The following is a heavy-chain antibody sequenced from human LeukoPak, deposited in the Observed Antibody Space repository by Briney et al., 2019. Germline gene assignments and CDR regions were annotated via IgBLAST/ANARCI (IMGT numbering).Heavy chain of an antibody. J-gene: IGHJ4*02. Sequence: SVKVSCKASGGTFSTYAVNWVRQAPGQGLEWMGGIIPLFGTANYAQKFRGRVTITTDESTSTAYMELSSLRSEDRAIYYCARVYTRGGEITGSYYFYWGQGTLVTVSS. CDR1: GGTFSTYA. CDR2: IIPLFGTA. D-gene: IGHD3-10*01. V-gene: IGHV1-69*05. CDR3: ARVYTRGGEITGSYYFY.